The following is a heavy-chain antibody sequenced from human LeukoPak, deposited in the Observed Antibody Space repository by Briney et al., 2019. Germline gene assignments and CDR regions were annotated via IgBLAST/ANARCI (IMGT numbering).Heavy chain of an antibody. V-gene: IGHV1-2*02. J-gene: IGHJ4*02. D-gene: IGHD3-16*02. CDR2: INPNSGGT. Sequence: GASVKVSCKASGYTFTGCYMHWVRQAPGQGLEWMGWINPNSGGTNYAQKFQGRVTMTRDTSISTAYMELSRLRSEDTAMYYCAEGELSYSFDYWGQGTLVTVSS. CDR1: GYTFTGCY. CDR3: AEGELSYSFDY.